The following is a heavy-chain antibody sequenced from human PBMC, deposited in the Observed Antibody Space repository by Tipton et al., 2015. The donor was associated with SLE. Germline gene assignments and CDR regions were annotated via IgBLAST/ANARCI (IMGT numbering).Heavy chain of an antibody. CDR3: ARRKYSSSEFDY. V-gene: IGHV4-34*01. CDR1: GGSFSGYY. CDR2: IYYSGST. Sequence: TLSLTCAVYGGSFSGYYWSWIRQPPGKGLEWIGSIYYSGSTYYNPSLKSRVTISVDTSKNQFSLKLSSVTAADTAVYCCARRKYSSSEFDYWGQGTLVTVSS. J-gene: IGHJ4*02. D-gene: IGHD6-6*01.